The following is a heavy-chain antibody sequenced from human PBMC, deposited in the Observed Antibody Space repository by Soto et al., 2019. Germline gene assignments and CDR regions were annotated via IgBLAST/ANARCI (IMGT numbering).Heavy chain of an antibody. CDR3: ARYRREAVAGYTLDN. D-gene: IGHD6-13*01. Sequence: SETLSLTCTVSGGSISSNYWTWIRQPPGKGLEWIGYVYNSGSTNYNPSLKGRVTISEDTSKSQFSLKVNSMTAADTAVYYCARYRREAVAGYTLDNWGQGILVTVSS. CDR1: GGSISSNY. J-gene: IGHJ4*02. CDR2: VYNSGST. V-gene: IGHV4-59*01.